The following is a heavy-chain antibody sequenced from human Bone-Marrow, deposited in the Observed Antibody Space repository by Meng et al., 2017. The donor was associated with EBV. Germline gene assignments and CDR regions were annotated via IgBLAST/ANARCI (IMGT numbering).Heavy chain of an antibody. V-gene: IGHV4-30-2*01. Sequence: LPGSCSGLVMPSATLSLPCPVSGGSIRSGGCSWCWSRQPPGKGRELIGYIYHSGSTYYNPSLKSRVTISVDRSKNQFSLKLSSVTAADTAVYYCARVVARSYFDYWGQGTLVTVSS. CDR2: IYHSGST. CDR1: GGSIRSGGCS. CDR3: ARVVARSYFDY. J-gene: IGHJ4*02.